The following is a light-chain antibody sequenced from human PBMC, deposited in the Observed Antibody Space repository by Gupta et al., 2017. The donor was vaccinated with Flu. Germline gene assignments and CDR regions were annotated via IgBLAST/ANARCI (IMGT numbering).Light chain of an antibody. CDR2: VDS. Sequence: QSVLTQPPSVSGAPGQRVTISCTGSSSNIGGGYDVNWYQQLPGTAPKLLIYVDSNRPSGVPGRFSGSKSGTSAPLAITGLQPEDEADYYCQSYDSSLSGSVVFGGGTKLTVL. CDR1: SSNIGGGYD. CDR3: QSYDSSLSGSVV. J-gene: IGLJ2*01. V-gene: IGLV1-40*01.